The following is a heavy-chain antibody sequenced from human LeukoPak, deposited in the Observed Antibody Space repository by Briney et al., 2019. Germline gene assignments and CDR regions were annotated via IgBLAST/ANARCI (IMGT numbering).Heavy chain of an antibody. CDR1: GFTFSSYW. D-gene: IGHD3-10*01. J-gene: IGHJ4*02. Sequence: GGSLTLSCPASGFTFSSYWMHWVRQAPGQGLVWVSRINSDGSSTSYADSVKGRFTISRDNAKNTLYQQMNSLRAQATAVYYCARDGNVRGVSRFNALVPNLAYWGQGTLVPVPS. CDR3: ARDGNVRGVSRFNALVPNLAY. CDR2: INSDGSST. V-gene: IGHV3-74*01.